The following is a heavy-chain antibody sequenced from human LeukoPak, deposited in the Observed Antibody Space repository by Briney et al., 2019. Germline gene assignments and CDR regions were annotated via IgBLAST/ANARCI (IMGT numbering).Heavy chain of an antibody. D-gene: IGHD6-13*01. J-gene: IGHJ6*03. CDR3: ARNRIAAADENYYYYYYMDV. CDR1: GGSISSYY. Sequence: PSETLSLTCTVSGGSISSYYWSWIRQPAGKGLEWIGRIYTGGSTNYNPSLKSRVTMSVDTSKNQFSLKLSSVTAADTAVYYCARNRIAAADENYYYYYYMDVWGKGTTVTVSS. V-gene: IGHV4-4*07. CDR2: IYTGGST.